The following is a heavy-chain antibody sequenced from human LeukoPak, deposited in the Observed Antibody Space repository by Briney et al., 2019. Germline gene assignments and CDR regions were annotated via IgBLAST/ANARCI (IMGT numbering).Heavy chain of an antibody. V-gene: IGHV3-23*01. CDR1: GFTLSNYA. CDR3: AKDWTTVVTPKGYYFDS. Sequence: GGSLRLSREASGFTLSNYAMSWVRQAPGKGLEWVSTLSGSGGTIYYADSVKGRFTISRDNSKNTLSLQMDSLRVEDTAAYYCAKDWTTVVTPKGYYFDSWGKGTLVTVSS. J-gene: IGHJ4*02. CDR2: LSGSGGTI. D-gene: IGHD4-23*01.